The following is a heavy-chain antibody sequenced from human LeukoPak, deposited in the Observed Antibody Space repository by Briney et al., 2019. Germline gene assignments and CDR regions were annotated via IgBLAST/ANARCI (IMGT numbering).Heavy chain of an antibody. V-gene: IGHV4-4*07. CDR2: IYSSGST. CDR3: ARDPRLLYSNYASNYYYGMDV. J-gene: IGHJ6*02. D-gene: IGHD4-11*01. CDR1: GGSISSYY. Sequence: SETLSLTCTVSGGSISSYYWSWIRQPAGKGLEWIGRIYSSGSTNYNPSLKSRVTMSVDTSKYQFSLKLSSVTAADTAVYYCARDPRLLYSNYASNYYYGMDVWGQGTTVTVSS.